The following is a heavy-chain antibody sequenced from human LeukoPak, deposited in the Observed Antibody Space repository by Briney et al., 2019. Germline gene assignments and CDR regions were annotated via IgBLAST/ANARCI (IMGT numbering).Heavy chain of an antibody. D-gene: IGHD2-8*01. CDR3: ASGVRMVYALKDYYYMDV. J-gene: IGHJ6*03. CDR2: IIPIFGTA. V-gene: IGHV1-69*06. CDR1: GGTFSSYA. Sequence: PVASVKVSCKASGGTFSSYAISWVRQAPGQGLEWMGGIIPIFGTANYAQKFQGRVTITADKSTSTAYMELSSLRSEDTAVYYCASGVRMVYALKDYYYMDVWGKGTTVTVSS.